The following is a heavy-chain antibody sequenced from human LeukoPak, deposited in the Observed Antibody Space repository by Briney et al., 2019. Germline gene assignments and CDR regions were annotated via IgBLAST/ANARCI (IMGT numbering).Heavy chain of an antibody. V-gene: IGHV3-30*18. J-gene: IGHJ4*02. D-gene: IGHD4-17*01. Sequence: GGSLRLSCAASGFSFISYSMHWVRQAPGKGLEWVGVISDDGRRKDYADSVKGRFTISRDNSKDTLYLQMNSLRAEDTAVYYCAKRPSDYGDYVSYFDYWGQGTLVTVSS. CDR3: AKRPSDYGDYVSYFDY. CDR2: ISDDGRRK. CDR1: GFSFISYS.